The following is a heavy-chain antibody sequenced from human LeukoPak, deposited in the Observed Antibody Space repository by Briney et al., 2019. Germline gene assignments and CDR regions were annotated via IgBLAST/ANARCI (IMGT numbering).Heavy chain of an antibody. Sequence: GGSLRLSCGASGFTFSIFSMNWVRQAPGKGLEWVSSISNIGSYIYYADSLRGRFTISRDNDKNSLYLQMNSLRAEDTAVYYCARDFSGSGFDYWGQGTLVTVSS. D-gene: IGHD3-10*01. CDR2: ISNIGSYI. CDR3: ARDFSGSGFDY. V-gene: IGHV3-21*01. J-gene: IGHJ4*02. CDR1: GFTFSIFS.